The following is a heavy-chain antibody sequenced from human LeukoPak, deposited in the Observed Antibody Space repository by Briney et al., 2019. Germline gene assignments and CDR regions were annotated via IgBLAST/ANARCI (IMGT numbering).Heavy chain of an antibody. CDR1: GFTLSSYA. D-gene: IGHD3-10*01. V-gene: IGHV3-64D*06. CDR2: ISSNGGST. J-gene: IGHJ4*02. Sequence: GGSLRLSCSASGFTLSSYAMHWVRQAPGKGLEYVSVISSNGGSTNYADSVKGRFTISRDNSKNTLYLRMSSLRAEDTAVYYCVKDRHFYYGSGSLLEYWGQGTLVTVSS. CDR3: VKDRHFYYGSGSLLEY.